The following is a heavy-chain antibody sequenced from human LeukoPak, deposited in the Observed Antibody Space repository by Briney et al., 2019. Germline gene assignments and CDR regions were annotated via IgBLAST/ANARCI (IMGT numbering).Heavy chain of an antibody. CDR2: IYYSGST. CDR3: ARVGSRDYVWGSYRALYYFDY. Sequence: SQTLSLTCTVSGGSLSSGGYYWSWIRKHPGKGLEWIGYIYYSGSTYYNPSLKSRVTISVDTSKSQFSLKLSSVTAADTAVYYCARVGSRDYVWGSYRALYYFDYWGQGTLVTVSS. D-gene: IGHD3-16*02. V-gene: IGHV4-31*03. CDR1: GGSLSSGGYY. J-gene: IGHJ4*02.